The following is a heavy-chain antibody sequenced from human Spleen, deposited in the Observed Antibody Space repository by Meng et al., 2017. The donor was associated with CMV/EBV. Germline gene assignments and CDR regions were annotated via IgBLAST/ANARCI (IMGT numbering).Heavy chain of an antibody. CDR3: ARDGYGDSSGYYYVGWFDP. D-gene: IGHD3-22*01. V-gene: IGHV3-30-3*01. CDR1: TFNSYA. Sequence: TFNSYAIHWVRQAPGKGLEWVAIISYDGNNKHYADSVKGRFTISRDNSKNTVYLQMNSLRPEDTAVYYCARDGYGDSSGYYYVGWFDPWGQGSLVTVSS. CDR2: ISYDGNNK. J-gene: IGHJ5*02.